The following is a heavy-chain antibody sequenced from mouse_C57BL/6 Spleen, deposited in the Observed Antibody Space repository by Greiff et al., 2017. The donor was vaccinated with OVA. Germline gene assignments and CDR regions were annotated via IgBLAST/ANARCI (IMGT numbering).Heavy chain of an antibody. CDR2: IDPSDSYT. Sequence: QVQLQQPGAELVMPGASVKLSCKASGYTFTSYWMHWVKQRPGQGLEWIGEIDPSDSYTNYNQKFKGKSTLTVDKSSSTAYMQLSSLTSEDSAVYYCALYYYGSGYFDVWGTGTTVTVSS. V-gene: IGHV1-69*01. J-gene: IGHJ1*03. D-gene: IGHD1-1*01. CDR1: GYTFTSYW. CDR3: ALYYYGSGYFDV.